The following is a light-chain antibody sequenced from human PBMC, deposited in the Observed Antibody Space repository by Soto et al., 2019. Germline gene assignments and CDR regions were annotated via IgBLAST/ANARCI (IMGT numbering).Light chain of an antibody. CDR3: SSYTSSSTLG. J-gene: IGLJ3*02. Sequence: QSALTQPASVSGSPGQSITISCTGTSSDVGGYNYVSWYQQHPGKAPKLMIFEVSNRPSWVSNRFSGSKSGHTASLPSARLQTEDEADYYCSSYTSSSTLGFGGGTKLTVL. V-gene: IGLV2-14*01. CDR1: SSDVGGYNY. CDR2: EVS.